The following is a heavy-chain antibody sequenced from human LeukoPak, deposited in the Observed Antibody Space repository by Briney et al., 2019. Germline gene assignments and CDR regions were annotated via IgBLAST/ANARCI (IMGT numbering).Heavy chain of an antibody. CDR2: VHDSGRT. CDR1: GGAMTTTKW. V-gene: IGHV4-4*02. D-gene: IGHD5/OR15-5a*01. CDR3: AREVSGVCLGAACLDAYDV. J-gene: IGHJ3*01. Sequence: SSETLSLTCTVSGGAMTTTKWWSWVRQPPGKGLEWIGEVHDSGRTNYNPSLKSRVTISVDKSNQQLSLRLSSVNVADTAVYYCAREVSGVCLGAACLDAYDVWGQGTLVTVSS.